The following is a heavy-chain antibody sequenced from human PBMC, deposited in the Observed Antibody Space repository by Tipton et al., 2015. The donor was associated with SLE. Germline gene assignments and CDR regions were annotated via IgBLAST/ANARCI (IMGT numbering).Heavy chain of an antibody. CDR2: INPSAGST. CDR3: ARDGSSSSYFDY. V-gene: IGHV1-46*01. J-gene: IGHJ4*02. Sequence: QSGAEVKKPGASVKVSCKAPGYTFTSYYMHWVRQAPGQGLEWMGVINPSAGSTSYAQKFQGRVIMTRDTSTRTAYMELSSLRSEDTAVYYCARDGSSSSYFDYWGQGTLVTVSS. D-gene: IGHD6-13*01. CDR1: GYTFTSYY.